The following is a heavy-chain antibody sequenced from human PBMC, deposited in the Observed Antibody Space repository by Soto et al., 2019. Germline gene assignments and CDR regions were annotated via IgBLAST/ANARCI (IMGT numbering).Heavy chain of an antibody. Sequence: PGGSLRLSCAASGFTFSSYWMHWVRQAPGKGLVWVSLINSDGTTNYADSVKGRFTISRDNAKNTLYLQMNSLRAEDTAVYYCARGYYYGSGSFPGMDVWGQGTTVTVSS. D-gene: IGHD3-10*01. CDR3: ARGYYYGSGSFPGMDV. V-gene: IGHV3-74*01. J-gene: IGHJ6*02. CDR2: INSDGTT. CDR1: GFTFSSYW.